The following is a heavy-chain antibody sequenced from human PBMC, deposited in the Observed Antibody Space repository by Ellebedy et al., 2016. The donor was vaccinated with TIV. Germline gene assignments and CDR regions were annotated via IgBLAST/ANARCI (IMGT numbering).Heavy chain of an antibody. V-gene: IGHV3-33*01. CDR3: AREQSPYYEILTGSFDY. D-gene: IGHD3-9*01. CDR2: IWYDGFNK. Sequence: PGGSLRFSCAASGFSFSTYGMHWVRQAPGQGLEWVAVIWYDGFNKDYADSVKGRFTISRDNSKSTLYLERKSLRVEDTAVYYCAREQSPYYEILTGSFDYWGQGALVTVSS. CDR1: GFSFSTYG. J-gene: IGHJ4*02.